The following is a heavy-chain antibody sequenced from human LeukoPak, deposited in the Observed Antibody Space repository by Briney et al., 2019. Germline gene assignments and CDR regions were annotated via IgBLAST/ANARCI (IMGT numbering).Heavy chain of an antibody. CDR1: VYTSTIYN. CDR3: ARRLDY. D-gene: IGHD4-11*01. CDR2: MNPNSGTT. V-gene: IGHV1-8*01. J-gene: IGHJ4*02. Sequence: ASLKVSPKPSVYTSTIYNINWVRHATQQGLEWMGWMNPNSGTTGYAQKFQGRVTMPRDTPISTAYMELSSLRSEDTAVYYCARRLDYWGQGTPVTVSS.